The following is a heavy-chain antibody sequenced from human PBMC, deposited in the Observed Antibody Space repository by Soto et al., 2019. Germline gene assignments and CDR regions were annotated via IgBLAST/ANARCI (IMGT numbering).Heavy chain of an antibody. CDR1: GFTFTSYA. J-gene: IGHJ4*02. CDR2: IVVGSGNT. V-gene: IGHV1-58*01. D-gene: IGHD6-6*01. CDR3: AADLSVYSSSPFDY. Sequence: QMQLVQSGPEVKKPGTSVKVSCKASGFTFTSYAVQWVRQARGQRLEWIGWIVVGSGNTNYAQKFQERVTITRDMSTSTAYMELSSLRSEDTAVYYCAADLSVYSSSPFDYWGQGTLVTVSS.